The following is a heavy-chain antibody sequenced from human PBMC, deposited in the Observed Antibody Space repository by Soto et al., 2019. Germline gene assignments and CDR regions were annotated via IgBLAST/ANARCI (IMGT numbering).Heavy chain of an antibody. V-gene: IGHV4-34*01. CDR1: GGSFSGYY. CDR3: ARADYRKKRNWFDP. CDR2: INHSGST. Sequence: SETLSLTCAVYGGSFSGYYWSWIRQPPGKGLEWIGEINHSGSTNYNPSLKSRVTISVDTSKNQFSLKLSSVTAADTAVYYCARADYRKKRNWFDPWGQGTLVTVSS. D-gene: IGHD4-4*01. J-gene: IGHJ5*02.